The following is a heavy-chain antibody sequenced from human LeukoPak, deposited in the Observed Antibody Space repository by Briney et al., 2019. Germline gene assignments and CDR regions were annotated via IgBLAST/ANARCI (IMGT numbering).Heavy chain of an antibody. CDR1: GYTFSSYG. CDR2: ISAYNGDT. D-gene: IGHD4-17*01. Sequence: ASVKVSCTASGYTFSSYGISWVRQAPGQGLEWMGWISAYNGDTHYAQKFQGRVTMTTDTSTSTAYMELRSLRSDDTAMYYCARRGGKNYGDYLLYYYYMDVWGKGTTVTVSS. V-gene: IGHV1-18*01. J-gene: IGHJ6*03. CDR3: ARRGGKNYGDYLLYYYYMDV.